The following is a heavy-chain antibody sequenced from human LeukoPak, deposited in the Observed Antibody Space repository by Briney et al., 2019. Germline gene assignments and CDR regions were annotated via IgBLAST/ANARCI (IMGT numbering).Heavy chain of an antibody. V-gene: IGHV3-23*01. CDR1: GFTFSYYA. CDR3: AKDVRGGCSGGSCYY. D-gene: IGHD2-15*01. J-gene: IGHJ4*02. CDR2: ISGGGGSA. Sequence: PGGSLRLSCAASGFTFSYYAMSWVRQAPGKGLEWVSDISGGGGSADYADSVKGRFTISRDNSKNTLYLQMNSPRAEDTAIYYCAKDVRGGCSGGSCYYWGQGTLVTVSS.